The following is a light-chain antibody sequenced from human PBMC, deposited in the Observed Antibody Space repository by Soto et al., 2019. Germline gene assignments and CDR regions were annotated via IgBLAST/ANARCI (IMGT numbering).Light chain of an antibody. J-gene: IGLJ2*01. CDR1: NSDIGNYNY. CDR2: DVT. V-gene: IGLV2-11*01. CDR3: SSYTSRSTLVA. Sequence: QSALTQPRSVSGSPGQSVTISCTGTNSDIGNYNYVSWYQQHPGKAPKVMIYDVTKRPSGVPDRFSGSTSGNTASLTISGLQAEDEADYYCSSYTSRSTLVAFGGGTKVTVL.